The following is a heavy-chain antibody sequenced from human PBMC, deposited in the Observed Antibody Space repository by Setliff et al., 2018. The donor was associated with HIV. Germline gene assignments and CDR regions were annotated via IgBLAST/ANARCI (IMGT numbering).Heavy chain of an antibody. V-gene: IGHV4-34*01. CDR1: GGSFSGYH. CDR2: NNHSGST. CDR3: ERGGCYDRSGYYRFDY. Sequence: SETLSLTCAVYGGSFSGYHWSWVRQSPEKGLEWIGENNHSGSTNYNPSLKSRFTMSVDTSKNRFSLQLSSVHAADTAVYYCERGGCYDRSGYYRFDYWGQGTPVTVSS. D-gene: IGHD3-22*01. J-gene: IGHJ4*02.